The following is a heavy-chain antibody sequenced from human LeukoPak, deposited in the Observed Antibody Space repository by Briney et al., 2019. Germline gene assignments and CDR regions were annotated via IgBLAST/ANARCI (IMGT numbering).Heavy chain of an antibody. J-gene: IGHJ4*02. V-gene: IGHV1-69*13. CDR1: GGTFISYA. CDR2: IIPIFGTA. Sequence: SVKVSCKASGGTFISYAISWVRQAPGQGLEWMGGIIPIFGTANYAQKFQGRVTITADESTSTAYMELSSLRSEDTAVYYCARVPSSSWYEIDYWGQGTLVTVSS. CDR3: ARVPSSSWYEIDY. D-gene: IGHD6-13*01.